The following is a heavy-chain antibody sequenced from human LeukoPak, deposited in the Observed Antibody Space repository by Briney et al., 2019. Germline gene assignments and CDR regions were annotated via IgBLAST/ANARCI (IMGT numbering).Heavy chain of an antibody. CDR1: NYSISSGYF. D-gene: IGHD6-19*01. CDR3: ARIPTNAVPSAHNGFDI. V-gene: IGHV4-38-2*02. J-gene: IGHJ3*02. CDR2: IYHGGST. Sequence: SETLSLTCTVSNYSISSGYFWGWIRQSPGKGLEWIGSIYHGGSTYYNPSLKSRVTISVDTSKNQFSLRLNSVTAADTSIYYCARIPTNAVPSAHNGFDIWGQGTMLTVSS.